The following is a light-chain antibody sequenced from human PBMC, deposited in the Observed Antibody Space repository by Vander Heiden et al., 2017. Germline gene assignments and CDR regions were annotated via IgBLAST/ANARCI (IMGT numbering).Light chain of an antibody. CDR1: SSAVGGDNE. V-gene: IGLV2-8*01. Sequence: QSALTQPPPASGSPGQAVTISCTGTSSAVGGDNEVAGYQKDPGKATKLMICEVSKRPSGVPERFSGAKSGNTAPLTVAGLKAEDEADYYWRSYAGSNNVIFGGGTKLTVL. J-gene: IGLJ2*01. CDR2: EVS. CDR3: RSYAGSNNVI.